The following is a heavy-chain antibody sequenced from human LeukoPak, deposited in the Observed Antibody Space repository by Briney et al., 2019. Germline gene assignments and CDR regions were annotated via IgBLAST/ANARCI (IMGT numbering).Heavy chain of an antibody. Sequence: SETLSLTCTVSGGSISSSSYYWGWIRQPPGKGLEWIGSIYYSGSTYYNPSLKSRVTISVDTSKNQFSLKLSSVTAADTAVYYCARRDSLFLLDYWGQGTLVTVSS. J-gene: IGHJ4*02. V-gene: IGHV4-39*01. D-gene: IGHD3-22*01. CDR2: IYYSGST. CDR3: ARRDSLFLLDY. CDR1: GGSISSSSYY.